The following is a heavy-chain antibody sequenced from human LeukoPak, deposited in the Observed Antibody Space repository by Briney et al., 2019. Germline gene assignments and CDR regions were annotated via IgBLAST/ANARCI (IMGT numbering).Heavy chain of an antibody. CDR1: GGSISSHY. CDR3: ARFIGYYFDY. D-gene: IGHD3-10*01. J-gene: IGHJ4*02. Sequence: SETLSLTCTVSGGSISSHYWSWIRRPPGKGLEWIGYIYYSGSTNYNPSLKSRVTISVDTSKNQFSLKLSSVTAADTAVYYCARFIGYYFDYWGQGTLVTVSS. V-gene: IGHV4-59*11. CDR2: IYYSGST.